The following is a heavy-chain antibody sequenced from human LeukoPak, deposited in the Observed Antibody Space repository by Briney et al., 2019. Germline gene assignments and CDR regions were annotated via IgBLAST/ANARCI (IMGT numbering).Heavy chain of an antibody. V-gene: IGHV4-59*01. Sequence: SETLSLTCTVSSGSISSYYWSWIRQSPGTGLEWIGYIYYSGNTNYNPSLKSRVTISVDTSKNQFSLKLSSVTAADTAVYYCARDRRIDYYDSSGYLDYWGQGTLVTVSS. J-gene: IGHJ4*02. CDR2: IYYSGNT. CDR1: SGSISSYY. CDR3: ARDRRIDYYDSSGYLDY. D-gene: IGHD3-22*01.